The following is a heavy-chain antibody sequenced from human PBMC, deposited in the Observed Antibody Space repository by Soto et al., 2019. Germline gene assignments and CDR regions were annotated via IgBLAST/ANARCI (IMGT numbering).Heavy chain of an antibody. J-gene: IGHJ4*02. CDR2: ITSGSGVT. V-gene: IGHV3-21*01. CDR3: TTYTGTYRDY. CDR1: GLRFTSYG. Sequence: PGWALRLSCVASGLRFTSYGMSWVRQAPGRGLEWVSSITSGSGVTFYADSVKGRFTISRDNAKNSLHLQMNSLRAEDTAVYYCTTYTGTYRDYWGLGALVTVSS. D-gene: IGHD1-26*01.